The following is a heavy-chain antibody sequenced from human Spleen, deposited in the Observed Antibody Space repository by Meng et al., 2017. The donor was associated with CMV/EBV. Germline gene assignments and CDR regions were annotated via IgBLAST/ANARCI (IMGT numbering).Heavy chain of an antibody. J-gene: IGHJ4*02. D-gene: IGHD4-11*01. CDR3: AKDLVYNNYEYYFDY. CDR1: GFNFHNYN. V-gene: IGHV3-33*03. CDR2: IWFDGRKI. Sequence: GGSLRLSCAASGFNFHNYNMHWVRQAPGKGLEWVAVIWFDGRKIHYPDSVKGRFTISRDNSRNTLYLQMHSLRAEDTAVYYCAKDLVYNNYEYYFDYWGRGTLVTVSS.